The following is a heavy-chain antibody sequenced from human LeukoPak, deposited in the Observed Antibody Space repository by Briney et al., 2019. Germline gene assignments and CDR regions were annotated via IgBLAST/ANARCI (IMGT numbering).Heavy chain of an antibody. Sequence: PSETLSLTCTVSGYSISSGYYWGWIRQPPGKGLEWIGSIYHSGSTYYNPSLKSRVTISVDTSKNQFSLKLSSVTAADTAVYYCARVRPGGNFWSGYWVSDYFDYWGQGTLVTVSS. J-gene: IGHJ4*02. D-gene: IGHD3-3*01. V-gene: IGHV4-38-2*02. CDR1: GYSISSGYY. CDR3: ARVRPGGNFWSGYWVSDYFDY. CDR2: IYHSGST.